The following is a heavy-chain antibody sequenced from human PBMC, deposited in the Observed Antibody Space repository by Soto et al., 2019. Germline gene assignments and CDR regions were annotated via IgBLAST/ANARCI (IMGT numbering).Heavy chain of an antibody. CDR3: ARGFSAGKGSPQES. J-gene: IGHJ5*02. V-gene: IGHV3-23*01. Sequence: WGSRRLSCAASGFTFSSFAMSWVRQAPGKGLDWVSAISGSGGITYSADSVKGRFTISRDNSKNTLYLQMSSLRAEDTAVYYCARGFSAGKGSPQESLGQGYLVIVSS. CDR1: GFTFSSFA. D-gene: IGHD6-13*01. CDR2: ISGSGGIT.